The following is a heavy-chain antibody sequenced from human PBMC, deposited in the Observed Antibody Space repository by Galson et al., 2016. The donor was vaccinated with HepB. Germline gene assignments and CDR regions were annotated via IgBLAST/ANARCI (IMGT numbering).Heavy chain of an antibody. Sequence: SLRLSCAASGFSLSSYGMQWVRQAPGKGLEWVAVLMHVGGERDYGDSVKGRFTISRDDSKNTLPLQMNRLRGDDTAVYYCARGYYNAMDVWGQGATVTVSS. CDR3: ARGYYNAMDV. CDR1: GFSLSSYG. V-gene: IGHV3-30-3*01. J-gene: IGHJ6*01. CDR2: LMHVGGER.